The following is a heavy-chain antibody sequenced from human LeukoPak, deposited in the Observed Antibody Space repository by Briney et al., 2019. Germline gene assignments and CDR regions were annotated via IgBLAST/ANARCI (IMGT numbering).Heavy chain of an antibody. J-gene: IGHJ4*02. CDR3: ARDWIFGVVTAFDY. D-gene: IGHD3-3*01. Sequence: PGGSLRLSCAASGFTFSSYAMHWVRQAPGKGLEWVAVISYDGSNKYYADSVKGRFTISRDNAKNSLYLQMNSLRAEDTAVYYCARDWIFGVVTAFDYWGQGTLVTVSS. V-gene: IGHV3-30-3*01. CDR2: ISYDGSNK. CDR1: GFTFSSYA.